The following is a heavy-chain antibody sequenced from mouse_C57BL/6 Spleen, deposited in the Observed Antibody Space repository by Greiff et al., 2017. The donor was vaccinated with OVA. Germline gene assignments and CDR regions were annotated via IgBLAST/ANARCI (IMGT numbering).Heavy chain of an antibody. D-gene: IGHD3-1*01. V-gene: IGHV1-81*01. CDR3: ARRGYDEAY. J-gene: IGHJ3*01. CDR2: IYPRSGNT. Sequence: VQLQQSGAELARPGASVKLSCKASGYTFSSYGLSWVKQRTGQGLEWIGEIYPRSGNTYYNEKFKGKATLTADKSSSTAYMELRSLTSEDAAVYFCARRGYDEAYWGQGTLVTVSA. CDR1: GYTFSSYG.